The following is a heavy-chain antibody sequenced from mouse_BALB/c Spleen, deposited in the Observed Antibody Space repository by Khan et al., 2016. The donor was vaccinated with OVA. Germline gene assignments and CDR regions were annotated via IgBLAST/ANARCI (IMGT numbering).Heavy chain of an antibody. CDR3: NAGYFDY. CDR1: GFNIKDYY. J-gene: IGHJ2*01. V-gene: IGHV14-4*02. CDR2: IDPENGDT. Sequence: VQLQQSGAELVRSGASVKLSCTASGFNIKDYYMHWVKQRPEQGLEWIGWIDPENGDTEYAPKFQGKATMTADTSSNTAYLQFSSLTSEDTAVYYCNAGYFDYWGQGTTLTVSS.